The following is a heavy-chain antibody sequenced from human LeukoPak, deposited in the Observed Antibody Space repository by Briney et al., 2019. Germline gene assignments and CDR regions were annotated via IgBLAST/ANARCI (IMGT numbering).Heavy chain of an antibody. CDR3: TIAAEEYMDV. D-gene: IGHD6-13*01. CDR1: GFTFRDYV. V-gene: IGHV3-49*04. J-gene: IGHJ6*03. Sequence: PGGSLRLSCTASGFTFRDYVMNWVRQAPGKGLEWVGFIRSKAVGGTTEYAASVKGRFTISRDDSKSIAYLQMNSLKTDDTAMYYCTIAAEEYMDVWGKGTTVIVSS. CDR2: IRSKAVGGTT.